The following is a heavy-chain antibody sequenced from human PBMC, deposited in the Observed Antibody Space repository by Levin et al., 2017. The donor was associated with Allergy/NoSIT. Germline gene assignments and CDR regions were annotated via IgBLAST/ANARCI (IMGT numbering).Heavy chain of an antibody. D-gene: IGHD2-15*01. CDR1: GFTFNNTW. J-gene: IGHJ4*02. CDR2: IKSIPDGGAT. V-gene: IGHV3-15*01. CDR3: TTDIVVVSSAKGY. Sequence: SCAASGFTFNNTWMTWVHQAPGKGLEWVGRIKSIPDGGATEYAAPVKGRFTISRVDSKKTLFLQMNSLRIEATAVYYCTTDIVVVSSAKGYWGQGSLLTVST.